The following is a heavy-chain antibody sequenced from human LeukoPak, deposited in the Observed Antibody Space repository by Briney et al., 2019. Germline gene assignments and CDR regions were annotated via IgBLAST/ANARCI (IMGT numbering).Heavy chain of an antibody. V-gene: IGHV1-46*01. Sequence: GASVKVSCKASGYTFTSYYMHWVRQAPAQGLEWMGIINPSGGSTSYAQKFQGRVTMTRDTSTSTVYMELSSMRSEDTAVYYCAREWLELQQGRFYYGMDVWGQGTTVTVSS. CDR1: GYTFTSYY. CDR3: AREWLELQQGRFYYGMDV. D-gene: IGHD1-7*01. J-gene: IGHJ6*02. CDR2: INPSGGST.